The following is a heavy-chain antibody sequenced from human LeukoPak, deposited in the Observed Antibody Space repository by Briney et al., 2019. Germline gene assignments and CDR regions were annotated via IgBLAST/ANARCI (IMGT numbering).Heavy chain of an antibody. CDR3: ARYFNSNGYSSLRGDY. CDR1: GFTFSTYW. J-gene: IGHJ4*02. V-gene: IGHV3-7*01. D-gene: IGHD2/OR15-2a*01. CDR2: IVFDGSQK. Sequence: GGSLRLSCVVSGFTFSTYWMTWVRQAPGTGLEWVASIVFDGSQKYYVDSVKGRLTISRDNAKNSLYLQMDSPRVEDTAMYYCARYFNSNGYSSLRGDYWGQGTLVTPSS.